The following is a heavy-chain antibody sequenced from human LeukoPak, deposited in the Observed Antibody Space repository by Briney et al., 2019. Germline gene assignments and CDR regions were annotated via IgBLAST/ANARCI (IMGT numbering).Heavy chain of an antibody. Sequence: ASVKVSCKVSGYTLTELSMHWVRQAPGKGLEWMGGFDPKDGETIYAQKCQGRVTMTEDTSTYTAYMELSGLSSEDTAVYYCATSRRGSAYYYDYFDYWGQGTLVTVSS. V-gene: IGHV1-24*01. CDR2: FDPKDGET. CDR3: ATSRRGSAYYYDYFDY. D-gene: IGHD3-22*01. CDR1: GYTLTELS. J-gene: IGHJ4*02.